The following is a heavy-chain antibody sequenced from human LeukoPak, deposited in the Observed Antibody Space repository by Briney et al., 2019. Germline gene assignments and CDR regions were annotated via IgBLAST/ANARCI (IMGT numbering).Heavy chain of an antibody. V-gene: IGHV1-2*06. CDR3: ARVMKATVRTSNFDY. CDR2: INPNSGDT. D-gene: IGHD4-17*01. J-gene: IGHJ4*02. CDR1: VYTFTDYY. Sequence: GASVKVSFKASVYTFTDYYMYWVRQAPGQGLEWMGRINPNSGDTFYAQKFQGRVTMTRDTSISTAYMELSRLRSDDTAVYYCARVMKATVRTSNFDYWGQGTLVTVSS.